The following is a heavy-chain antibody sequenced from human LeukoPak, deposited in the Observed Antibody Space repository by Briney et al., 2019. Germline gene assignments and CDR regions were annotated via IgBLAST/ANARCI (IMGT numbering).Heavy chain of an antibody. CDR1: GGTFSSYA. CDR3: ARGPTHYDILTGYSKPHFDY. J-gene: IGHJ4*02. V-gene: IGHV1-69*05. D-gene: IGHD3-9*01. Sequence: SVKVSCKASGGTFSSYAISWVRQAPGQGLDWMGGIIPIFGTANYAQKFQGRVTITTDESTSTAYMELSSLRSEDTAVYYCARGPTHYDILTGYSKPHFDYWGQGTLVTVSS. CDR2: IIPIFGTA.